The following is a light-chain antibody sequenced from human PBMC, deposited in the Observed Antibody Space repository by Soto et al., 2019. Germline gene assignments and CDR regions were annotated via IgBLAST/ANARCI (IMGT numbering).Light chain of an antibody. CDR3: SSYTPGSAVV. V-gene: IGLV2-14*03. Sequence: QSALTQPASVFGAPGQSITISCTGTSSDVGGYNFVSWYQQHPGKAPKLMIYEVSNQPSGVSNRFSGSKSGNTASLTISGLQAEDESVYYCSSYTPGSAVVFATETKVTV. CDR2: EVS. CDR1: SSDVGGYNF. J-gene: IGLJ1*01.